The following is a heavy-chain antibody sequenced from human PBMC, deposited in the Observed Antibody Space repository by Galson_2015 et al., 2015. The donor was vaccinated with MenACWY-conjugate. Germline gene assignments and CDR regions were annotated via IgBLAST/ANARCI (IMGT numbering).Heavy chain of an antibody. D-gene: IGHD2-15*01. CDR1: GGSISRYY. Sequence: ETLSLTCTVSGGSISRYYWSWIRQPPGKGLEWIGYIYYSGSTNYNPSLKSRVTISVDTSKNQFSLKLSSVTAADTAVYYCARGTVVVVAARVSYYYYGMGVWGQGTTVTVSS. CDR2: IYYSGST. CDR3: ARGTVVVVAARVSYYYYGMGV. J-gene: IGHJ6*02. V-gene: IGHV4-59*08.